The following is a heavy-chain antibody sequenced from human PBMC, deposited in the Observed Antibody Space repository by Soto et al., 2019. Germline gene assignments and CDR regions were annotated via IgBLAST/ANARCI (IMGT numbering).Heavy chain of an antibody. CDR3: ARGWWEREGYVMDV. CDR2: IYYSGST. D-gene: IGHD1-26*01. J-gene: IGHJ6*02. Sequence: SDTLTLNCTALSGSISSTTSYWDWFRKPPGKGLEWIGSIYYSGSTYYNPSLKSRVTISVDTSKNQFFLTLSSVTAADTAVYYCARGWWEREGYVMDVWGQGTTVT. V-gene: IGHV4-39*01. CDR1: SGSISSTTSY.